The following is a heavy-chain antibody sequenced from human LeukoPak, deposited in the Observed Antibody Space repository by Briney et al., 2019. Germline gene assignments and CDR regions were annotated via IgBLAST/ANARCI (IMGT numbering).Heavy chain of an antibody. D-gene: IGHD5-12*01. V-gene: IGHV4-30-4*01. J-gene: IGHJ3*02. CDR2: IYYSGST. Sequence: PSETLSLTCTVSGDSISSGDYYWSWIRQPPGKGLEWIGYIYYSGSTYYNPSLKSRVTISVDTSKNQFSLKLSSVTAADTAVYYGAREADIVATAEAFDIWGQGTMVTVSS. CDR1: GDSISSGDYY. CDR3: AREADIVATAEAFDI.